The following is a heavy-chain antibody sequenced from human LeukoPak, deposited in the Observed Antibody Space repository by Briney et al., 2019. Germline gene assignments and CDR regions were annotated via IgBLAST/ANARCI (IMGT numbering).Heavy chain of an antibody. CDR3: AREHPSYYYDSSGYHSFFGLYY. J-gene: IGHJ4*02. D-gene: IGHD3-22*01. CDR2: IYYSGST. V-gene: IGHV4-59*02. Sequence: KPSETLSLTCTVSGGSVSSYYWSWIRQPPGKGLEWIGYIYYSGSTNYNPSLKSRVTISVDTSKNQFSLKLSSVTAADTAVYYCAREHPSYYYDSSGYHSFFGLYYWGQGTLVTVSS. CDR1: GGSVSSYY.